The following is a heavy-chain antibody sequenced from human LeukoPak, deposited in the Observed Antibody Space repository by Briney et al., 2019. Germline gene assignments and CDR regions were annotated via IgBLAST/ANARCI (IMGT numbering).Heavy chain of an antibody. CDR1: GGSISSSNW. CDR3: ATGIDRSKTGY. Sequence: SGTLSLTCAVSGGSISSSNWWSWVRQPPGKGLEWIGEIYHSGSTNYNPSLKSRVTVSLDTSKNQFSLTLNSVTAADTAVYYCATGIDRSKTGYWGQGTLVTVSS. J-gene: IGHJ4*02. V-gene: IGHV4-4*02. CDR2: IYHSGST. D-gene: IGHD2-2*01.